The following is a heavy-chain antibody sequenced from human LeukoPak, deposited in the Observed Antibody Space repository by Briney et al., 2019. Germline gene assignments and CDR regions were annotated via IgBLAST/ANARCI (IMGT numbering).Heavy chain of an antibody. Sequence: GGSLRLSCAASGFTFSSYSMNWVRQAPGKGLEWVSYISSSSKTIYYADSVKGRFTISRDNSKNTLFLQMNSLRAEDTAVYYCAKQVGPFDYWGQGTLITVSS. CDR3: AKQVGPFDY. V-gene: IGHV3-48*01. CDR2: ISSSSKTI. D-gene: IGHD1-26*01. J-gene: IGHJ4*02. CDR1: GFTFSSYS.